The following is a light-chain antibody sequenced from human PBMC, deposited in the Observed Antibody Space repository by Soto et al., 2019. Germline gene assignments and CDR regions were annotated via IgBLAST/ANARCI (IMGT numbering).Light chain of an antibody. CDR1: QSVSSSY. CDR2: GAS. V-gene: IGKV3D-7*01. J-gene: IGKJ1*01. CDR3: QQDYNLLRTWT. Sequence: PGERVTLSCRASQSVSSSYLTWYQQKPGQAPRLLIYGASTRSTSIPARFSGSGSGTDFTLTISSLHPEDFAVYYCQQDYNLLRTWTFGQGTKVDIK.